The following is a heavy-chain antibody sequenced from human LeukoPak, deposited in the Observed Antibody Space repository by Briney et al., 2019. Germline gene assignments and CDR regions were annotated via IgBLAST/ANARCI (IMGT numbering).Heavy chain of an antibody. V-gene: IGHV4-61*02. Sequence: SETLSLTCTVSGGSISSGSYYWSWIRQPAGKGLEWIGRIYTSGSTNYNPSLKSRVTISVDTSKNQFSLKLSSVTAADTAVYYCAREMITFGGARYAFDIWGQGTMVAVSS. CDR2: IYTSGST. CDR1: GGSISSGSYY. J-gene: IGHJ3*02. CDR3: AREMITFGGARYAFDI. D-gene: IGHD3-16*01.